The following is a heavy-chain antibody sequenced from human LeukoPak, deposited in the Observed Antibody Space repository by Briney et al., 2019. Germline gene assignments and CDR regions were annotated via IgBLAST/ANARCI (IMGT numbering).Heavy chain of an antibody. D-gene: IGHD6-19*01. V-gene: IGHV1-2*02. Sequence: ASVEVSCKASGYTFTGYYMHWVRQAPGQGLEWMGWINPNSGGTNYAQKFQGRVTMTRDTSISTAYMELSRLRSDDTAVYYCARARSRIAVAGTMGYWGQGTLVTVSS. CDR2: INPNSGGT. CDR3: ARARSRIAVAGTMGY. J-gene: IGHJ4*02. CDR1: GYTFTGYY.